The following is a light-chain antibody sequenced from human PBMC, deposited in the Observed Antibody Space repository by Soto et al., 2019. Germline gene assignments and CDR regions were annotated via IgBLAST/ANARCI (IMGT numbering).Light chain of an antibody. Sequence: DIRMTQSPSSLSASVGDRVTITCRASQSVSKYLNWYQQNPGKAPKLLIYGAISLHSGVPSRFSGSGSGTYFTLTISNLQPEDFASYYCQQSYSTPRTFGQGTKVEIK. CDR3: QQSYSTPRT. J-gene: IGKJ1*01. V-gene: IGKV1-39*01. CDR1: QSVSKY. CDR2: GAI.